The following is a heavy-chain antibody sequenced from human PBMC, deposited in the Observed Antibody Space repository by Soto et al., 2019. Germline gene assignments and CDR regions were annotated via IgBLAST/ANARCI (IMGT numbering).Heavy chain of an antibody. CDR3: AREGRLGSGVDY. V-gene: IGHV3-30-3*01. J-gene: IGHJ4*02. D-gene: IGHD6-25*01. CDR2: ISYDGSNK. CDR1: GFTFSSYA. Sequence: QVQVVESGGGVVQPGRSLRLSCEASGFTFSSYAIHWVRQAPGKGLEWVAVISYDGSNKYYADSVKGRFTISRDNSKNALYLQMNSLRVEDTAVYYGAREGRLGSGVDYWGQGTLVPVSS.